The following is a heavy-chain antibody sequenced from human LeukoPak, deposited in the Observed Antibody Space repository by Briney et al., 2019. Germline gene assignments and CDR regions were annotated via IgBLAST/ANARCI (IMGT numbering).Heavy chain of an antibody. J-gene: IGHJ4*02. CDR3: ARVRGLVSL. CDR2: IYYSGST. Sequence: SETLSLTCTVSGGSISSSSYYWGWIRQPPGKGLEWSGSIYYSGSTYYNPSLKSRVTISVDTSKNQFSLKRSSVTAADTAVYYCARVRGLVSLWGEGTLVTVSS. V-gene: IGHV4-39*01. D-gene: IGHD6-6*01. CDR1: GGSISSSSYY.